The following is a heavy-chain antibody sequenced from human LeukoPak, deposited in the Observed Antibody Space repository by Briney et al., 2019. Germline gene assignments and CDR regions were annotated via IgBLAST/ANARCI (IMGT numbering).Heavy chain of an antibody. J-gene: IGHJ5*02. CDR3: ARHVVVADTWVFAP. Sequence: SSETLSLTCTVSGGSISSYYWSWIRQPPGKGLEWIAYIYYTGSTNYNPSLESRVTISVDTSKNQFSLKLSSVTAADTAVYYCARHVVVADTWVFAPWGQGTLVTVSS. CDR1: GGSISSYY. CDR2: IYYTGST. V-gene: IGHV4-59*08. D-gene: IGHD2-15*01.